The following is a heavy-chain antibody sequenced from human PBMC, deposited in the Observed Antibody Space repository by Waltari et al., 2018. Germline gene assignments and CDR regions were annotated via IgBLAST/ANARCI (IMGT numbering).Heavy chain of an antibody. CDR3: ASSGSYNYFDY. J-gene: IGHJ4*02. Sequence: EVQLLESGGGLVQPGGSLRLSCAASGFTFSSYAMSWVRQAPGKGLEWVSAISGSGGSTYYADSVKGRFTIARDKSKNTLYLQMNSLRAEDTAVYYCASSGSYNYFDYWGQGTLVTVSS. CDR2: ISGSGGST. D-gene: IGHD1-26*01. V-gene: IGHV3-23*01. CDR1: GFTFSSYA.